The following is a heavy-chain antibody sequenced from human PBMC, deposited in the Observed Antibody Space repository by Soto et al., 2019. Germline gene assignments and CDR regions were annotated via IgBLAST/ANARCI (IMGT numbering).Heavy chain of an antibody. J-gene: IGHJ4*02. Sequence: ASVKVSCNGSAYTFTRYGSSSVRQAPGQGLEWMTWISAYNGNTNYAQRFQGRVTMTTDTFTSTAYMELRSLRSDDTAVYYCARSTGDSLDSWGQGTLVTVSS. CDR3: ARSTGDSLDS. CDR2: ISAYNGNT. V-gene: IGHV1-18*04. CDR1: AYTFTRYG. D-gene: IGHD3-3*01.